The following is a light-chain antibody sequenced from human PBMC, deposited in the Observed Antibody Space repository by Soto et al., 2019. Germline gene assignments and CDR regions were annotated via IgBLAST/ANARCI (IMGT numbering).Light chain of an antibody. CDR2: DAS. V-gene: IGKV1-5*01. CDR3: QQYNRYSSRKT. CDR1: QSISSW. J-gene: IGKJ1*01. Sequence: DIQMTQSPSTLSASVGDRVTITCRASQSISSWLAWYQQKPGKAPKLLIYDASSLESGVPSRFSGSGSGTEFTLAISSLQPDDVASYYCQQYNRYSSRKTFGQGTKVEIK.